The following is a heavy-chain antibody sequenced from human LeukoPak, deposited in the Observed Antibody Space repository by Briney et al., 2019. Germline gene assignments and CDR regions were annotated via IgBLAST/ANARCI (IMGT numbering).Heavy chain of an antibody. CDR1: GFTFSSYW. J-gene: IGHJ4*02. D-gene: IGHD3-3*01. Sequence: PGGSLRLSCAASGFTFSSYWMHWVRQAPGKGLVWVSRINSDGSSTSYADSVKGRFTISRDNAKNTLYLQMNSLRAEDTAVYYCARIRITIFGVVIRYYFDYWGQGTLVTVSS. CDR2: INSDGSST. CDR3: ARIRITIFGVVIRYYFDY. V-gene: IGHV3-74*01.